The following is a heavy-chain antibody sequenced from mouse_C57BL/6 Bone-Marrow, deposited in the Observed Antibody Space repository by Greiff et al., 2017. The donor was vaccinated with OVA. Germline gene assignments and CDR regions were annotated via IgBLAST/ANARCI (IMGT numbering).Heavy chain of an antibody. V-gene: IGHV1-63*01. CDR2: IYPGGGYT. D-gene: IGHD2-5*01. CDR1: GYTFTSYW. Sequence: QVQLQQPGAELVKPGASVKLSCKASGYTFTSYWIGWAKQRPGHGLEWIGDIYPGGGYTNYNEKFKGKATLTADKSSSTAYMQFSSLTSEDSAIYYCAVYSNYVWYFDVWGTGTTVTVSS. J-gene: IGHJ1*03. CDR3: AVYSNYVWYFDV.